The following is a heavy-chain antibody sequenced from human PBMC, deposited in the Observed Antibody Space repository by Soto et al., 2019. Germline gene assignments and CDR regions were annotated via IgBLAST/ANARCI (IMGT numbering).Heavy chain of an antibody. V-gene: IGHV3-23*01. J-gene: IGHJ4*02. D-gene: IGHD6-13*01. CDR1: GFTFSSYA. CDR2: ISGSGGST. Sequence: GGPLKLSCAASGFTFSSYAMSWVRQAPGKGLEWVSAISGSGGSTYNADSVKGRFTISRDNSKNTLYLKMNSLRAEDTAVYYCAKGHIAAACDYWGQGTLVTVSS. CDR3: AKGHIAAACDY.